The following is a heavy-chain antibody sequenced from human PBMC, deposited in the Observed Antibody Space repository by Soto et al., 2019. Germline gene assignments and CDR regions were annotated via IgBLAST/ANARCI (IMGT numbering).Heavy chain of an antibody. Sequence: GGSLRLSCAASGFTFSSYSMNWVRQAPGKGLEWVSSISSSSSYIYYADSVKGRFTISRDNAKNSLYLQMNSLRAEDTAVYYCARGPGSHFNYYYYMDVWGKGTTVTVSS. CDR2: ISSSSSYI. CDR3: ARGPGSHFNYYYYMDV. D-gene: IGHD3-10*01. J-gene: IGHJ6*03. CDR1: GFTFSSYS. V-gene: IGHV3-21*01.